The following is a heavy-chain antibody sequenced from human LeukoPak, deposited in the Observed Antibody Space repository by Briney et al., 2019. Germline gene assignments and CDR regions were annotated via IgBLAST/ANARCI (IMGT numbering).Heavy chain of an antibody. Sequence: GRSLRLSCAASGFTFDDYAMHWVRQAPGKGLEWVSGISWNSGSIGYADSVKGRFTISRDNAKNSLYLQMNSLRAEDTAVYYCARGAGRIAAAGTREDYWGQGTLVTVSS. D-gene: IGHD6-13*01. CDR1: GFTFDDYA. CDR3: ARGAGRIAAAGTREDY. J-gene: IGHJ4*02. V-gene: IGHV3-9*01. CDR2: ISWNSGSI.